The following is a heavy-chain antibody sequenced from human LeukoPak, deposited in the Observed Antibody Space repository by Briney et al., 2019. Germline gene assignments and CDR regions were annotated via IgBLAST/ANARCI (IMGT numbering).Heavy chain of an antibody. V-gene: IGHV3-23*01. CDR1: GFPFNKYG. Sequence: PGGTLRLSCAPSGFPFNKYGMTWVRQAPGKGLEWVSSISDSGGRTYYADSVKGRFIISRDNSKNTLYLQMSSLRVEDTAEYYCAREVGSFDYWGQGTLVTVSS. CDR3: AREVGSFDY. CDR2: ISDSGGRT. D-gene: IGHD1-26*01. J-gene: IGHJ4*02.